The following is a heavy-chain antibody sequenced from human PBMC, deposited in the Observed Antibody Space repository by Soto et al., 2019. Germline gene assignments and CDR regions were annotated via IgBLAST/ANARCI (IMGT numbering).Heavy chain of an antibody. J-gene: IGHJ4*02. CDR1: GYTFTSYD. CDR3: ARSVEWLASFDY. CDR2: MNPNSGNT. V-gene: IGHV1-8*01. Sequence: QVQLVQSGAEVKKPGASVKVSCKASGYTFTSYDINWVRQATGQGLEWMGWMNPNSGNTGYAHEFQGRVTMTRNTSISTAYMELSSLRSDDTAVYYCARSVEWLASFDYWGQGTLVTVSS. D-gene: IGHD6-19*01.